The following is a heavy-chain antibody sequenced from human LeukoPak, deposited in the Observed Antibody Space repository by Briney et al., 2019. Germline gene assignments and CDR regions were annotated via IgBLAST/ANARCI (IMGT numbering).Heavy chain of an antibody. V-gene: IGHV3-74*01. CDR1: GFTFSSYW. CDR3: ARCKARYDYVWGSYRYDYYYYMDV. CDR2: INSDGSST. J-gene: IGHJ6*03. D-gene: IGHD3-16*02. Sequence: GGSLRLSCAASGFTFSSYWMHWVRQAPGKGLVWVSRINSDGSSTSYADSVKGRFTISRDNAKNTLYLQMNSLRAEDTAVYYCARCKARYDYVWGSYRYDYYYYMDVWGKGTTVTVSS.